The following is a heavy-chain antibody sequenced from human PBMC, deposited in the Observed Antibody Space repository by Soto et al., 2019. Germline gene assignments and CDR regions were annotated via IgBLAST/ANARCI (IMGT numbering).Heavy chain of an antibody. CDR3: AKVLDYGGNSDLFAP. Sequence: EVQLVQSGAEVKTPGESLKISCKGSGYSFNNYWIAWVRQMPGKGLEWMGIIYPGDSNTRYSPSFQGQVIISADKSITTAYLQWSSLKASDTAMYYCAKVLDYGGNSDLFAPWGQGTLVTVSS. V-gene: IGHV5-51*01. CDR2: IYPGDSNT. D-gene: IGHD4-17*01. J-gene: IGHJ5*02. CDR1: GYSFNNYW.